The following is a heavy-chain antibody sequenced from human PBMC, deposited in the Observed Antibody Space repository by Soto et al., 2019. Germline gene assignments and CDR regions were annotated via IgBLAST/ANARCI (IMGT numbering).Heavy chain of an antibody. J-gene: IGHJ4*02. V-gene: IGHV3-7*03. CDR1: GFTFTDFY. CDR2: IRPDGSET. CDR3: AGWGGHDYNY. D-gene: IGHD4-4*01. Sequence: EVQLVQSGGGLVQPGGSLRLSCVASGFTFTDFYMNWVRQAPGKGLEWVANIRPDGSETNYVESVKGRFTTSRDNAKNSLFLQMNSLRADDTAVYYCAGWGGHDYNYWGQGILVNVSS.